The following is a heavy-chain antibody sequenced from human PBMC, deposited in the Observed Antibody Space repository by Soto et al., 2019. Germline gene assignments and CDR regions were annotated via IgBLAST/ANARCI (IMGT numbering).Heavy chain of an antibody. V-gene: IGHV1-46*03. CDR1: GYRFTKYY. CDR3: ASHCSTSCSDWIDP. D-gene: IGHD2-2*01. Sequence: GASVKVSCKASGYRFTKYYIHWVRQAPGQGLEWVGIIDPSGGSTTYAQKFQGRVTMTRDTSTSTVYMELSSLRSEDTAVYYCASHCSTSCSDWIDPWGQGTLVTVSS. J-gene: IGHJ5*02. CDR2: IDPSGGST.